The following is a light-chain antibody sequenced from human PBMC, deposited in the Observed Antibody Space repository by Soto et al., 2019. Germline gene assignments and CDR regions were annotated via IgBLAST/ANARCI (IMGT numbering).Light chain of an antibody. V-gene: IGLV1-51*01. CDR2: DDD. J-gene: IGLJ1*01. CDR3: GSWDSSLSAYV. Sequence: QSVLTPPPSVSAAPGQKVTISCSGSSSNIGGISVSWYQQLPGTAPKLLIYDDDKRPSGIPDRFSGSKSGTSATLGITGFQTGDEADYYCGSWDSSLSAYVFGTGTKVTVL. CDR1: SSNIGGIS.